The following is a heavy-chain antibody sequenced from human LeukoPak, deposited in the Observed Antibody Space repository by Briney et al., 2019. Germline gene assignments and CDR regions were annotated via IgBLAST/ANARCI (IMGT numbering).Heavy chain of an antibody. V-gene: IGHV1-46*01. D-gene: IGHD1-26*01. CDR3: ADGSYGALDY. CDR2: INPSGGST. J-gene: IGHJ4*02. CDR1: GYSFSTHW. Sequence: ASVKVSCKASGYSFSTHWMHWVRQAPGQGLEWMGIINPSGGSTSYAQKFQGRVTMTRDMSTSTVYMELSSLRSEDTAVYYCADGSYGALDYWGQGTLVTVSS.